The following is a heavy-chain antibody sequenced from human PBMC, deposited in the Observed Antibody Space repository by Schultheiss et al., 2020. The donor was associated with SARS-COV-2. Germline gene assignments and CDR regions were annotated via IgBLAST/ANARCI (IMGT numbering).Heavy chain of an antibody. D-gene: IGHD2-21*01. V-gene: IGHV4-59*12. CDR2: MYYSGST. Sequence: SETLSLTCAVYGGSFSGYYWSWIRQPPGKGLEWIGYMYYSGSTYYNPSLKSRVTISVDTSKNQFSLKLSSVTAADTAVYYCARDSRSGYCYDYWGQGTLVTVSS. J-gene: IGHJ4*02. CDR1: GGSFSGYY. CDR3: ARDSRSGYCYDY.